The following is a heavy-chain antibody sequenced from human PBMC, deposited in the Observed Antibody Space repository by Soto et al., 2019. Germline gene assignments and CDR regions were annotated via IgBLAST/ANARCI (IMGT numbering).Heavy chain of an antibody. V-gene: IGHV3-30*18. D-gene: IGHD3-3*01. CDR3: AKKDYDFWSGYNDYYYYGMDV. J-gene: IGHJ6*02. CDR1: GFTFSGYG. CDR2: ISYDGSNK. Sequence: PGGSLRLSCAASGFTFSGYGMHWVRQAPGKGLEWVAVISYDGSNKYYADSVKGRFTISRDNSKNTLYLQMNSLRAEDTAVYYCAKKDYDFWSGYNDYYYYGMDVWGQGTTVTAP.